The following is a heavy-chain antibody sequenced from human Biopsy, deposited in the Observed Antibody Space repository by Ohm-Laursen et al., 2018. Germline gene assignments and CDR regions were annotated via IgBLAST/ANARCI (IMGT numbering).Heavy chain of an antibody. CDR1: GFSFSSYG. CDR3: AKDRFPYTSGYSSVFEY. V-gene: IGHV3-30*18. Sequence: SLRLSCAASGFSFSSYGMYWVRQAPGKGLEWVAFMSDDGRNEYYANSVKGRFTISRDNSKNTLYLQMKSLRPEDTAVYYCAKDRFPYTSGYSSVFEYWGQGTLVTVSS. J-gene: IGHJ4*02. D-gene: IGHD3-22*01. CDR2: MSDDGRNE.